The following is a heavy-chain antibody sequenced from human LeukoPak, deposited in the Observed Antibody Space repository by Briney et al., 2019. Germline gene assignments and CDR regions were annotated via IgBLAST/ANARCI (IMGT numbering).Heavy chain of an antibody. D-gene: IGHD6-19*01. CDR1: GFTYSRYW. CDR2: IKNDGSEK. Sequence: GGSLRLSCAVSGFTYSRYWMSWVRQAPGKGLEWVANIKNDGSEKYYVDSVKGRFTISRDNAKNSLYLQMDSLRAEDTAIYYCAKVEHPYSSGWYIGEYYYYGMDVWGQGTTVTVSS. V-gene: IGHV3-7*01. J-gene: IGHJ6*02. CDR3: AKVEHPYSSGWYIGEYYYYGMDV.